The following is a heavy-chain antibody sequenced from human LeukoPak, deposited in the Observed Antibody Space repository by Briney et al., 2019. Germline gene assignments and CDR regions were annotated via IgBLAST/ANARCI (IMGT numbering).Heavy chain of an antibody. CDR1: GFTFDDYA. J-gene: IGHJ6*02. V-gene: IGHV3-9*01. CDR2: VDWNSGSI. D-gene: IGHD2-2*02. Sequence: PGRSLRLSCAASGFTFDDYAMYWVRQAPGKGLEWVSSVDWNSGSIDYADSLKGRFTVSRDNAKNSLYLEMNSLRIEDTALYFCAKGGGPCYNYYGIDVWGQGTTVTVSS. CDR3: AKGGGPCYNYYGIDV.